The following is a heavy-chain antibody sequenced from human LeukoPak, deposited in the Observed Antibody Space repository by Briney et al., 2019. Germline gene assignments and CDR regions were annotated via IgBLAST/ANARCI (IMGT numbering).Heavy chain of an antibody. Sequence: GGSLRLSCAASGFTFSSYGMHWVRQAPGKGLEWVAFIRYDGSNKYYADSVKGRFTISRDNSKNTLYLQMNSLRAEDTAVYYCAKDPLSPCSGGSCYSGYWGQGTLVTVSS. CDR2: IRYDGSNK. CDR3: AKDPLSPCSGGSCYSGY. CDR1: GFTFSSYG. J-gene: IGHJ4*02. V-gene: IGHV3-30*02. D-gene: IGHD2-15*01.